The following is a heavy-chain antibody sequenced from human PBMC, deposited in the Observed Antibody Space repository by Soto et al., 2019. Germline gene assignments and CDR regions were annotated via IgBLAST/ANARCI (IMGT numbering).Heavy chain of an antibody. Sequence: GGSLRLSCAASGFTFRNYAMSWVRQAPGKGLEWVSSISGSGGVTYHADSVKGRFTISRDNAKNSLYLQMNSLRAEDTAVYYCARARIGIAPAGSDDWGQGTLVTVYS. J-gene: IGHJ4*02. CDR1: GFTFRNYA. CDR3: ARARIGIAPAGSDD. D-gene: IGHD6-13*01. CDR2: ISGSGGVT. V-gene: IGHV3-23*01.